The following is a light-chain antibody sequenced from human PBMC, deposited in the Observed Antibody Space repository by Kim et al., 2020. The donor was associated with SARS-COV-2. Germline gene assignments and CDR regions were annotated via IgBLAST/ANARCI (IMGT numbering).Light chain of an antibody. Sequence: SPGERATISCRATETIRSGYLAWYQQRLGQAPRLLIYGSSSRATGIPDRFSGSGAGTDFTLTISRLEAEDFAVYYCQQYGSPPFTFGQGTKLEI. CDR3: QQYGSPPFT. V-gene: IGKV3-20*01. J-gene: IGKJ2*01. CDR1: ETIRSGY. CDR2: GSS.